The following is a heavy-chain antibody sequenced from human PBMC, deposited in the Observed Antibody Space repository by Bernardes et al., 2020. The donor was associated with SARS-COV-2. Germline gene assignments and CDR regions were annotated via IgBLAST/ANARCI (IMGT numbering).Heavy chain of an antibody. D-gene: IGHD2-21*01. V-gene: IGHV3-30*18. CDR3: AKLNCGGECYTEDLHDACDV. Sequence: GGSLRLSCAASRFTFSNCAMHWVRQAPGKGLEWVTAITDAGNKRYYADSVKGRFTISRDNSKNTLYLQMNSLRAEDTAMYYCAKLNCGGECYTEDLHDACDVCSHGAMVTVSS. CDR1: RFTFSNCA. CDR2: ITDAGNKR. J-gene: IGHJ3*01.